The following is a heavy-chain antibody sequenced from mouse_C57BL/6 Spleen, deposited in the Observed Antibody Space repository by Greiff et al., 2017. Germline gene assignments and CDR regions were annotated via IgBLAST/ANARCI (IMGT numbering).Heavy chain of an antibody. Sequence: QVQLQQSGPELVKPGASVKLSCKASGYTFTSYDINWVKQRPGQGLEWIGWIYPRDGSTKYNEKFKGKAKWTVDTSSSKAYRELHSLTSVDSAVYFCARSYYGNYYNNAMNNRGKGTSVTDTS. CDR3: ARSYYGNYYNNAMNN. D-gene: IGHD2-1*01. CDR1: GYTFTSYD. V-gene: IGHV1-85*01. CDR2: IYPRDGST. J-gene: IGHJ4*01.